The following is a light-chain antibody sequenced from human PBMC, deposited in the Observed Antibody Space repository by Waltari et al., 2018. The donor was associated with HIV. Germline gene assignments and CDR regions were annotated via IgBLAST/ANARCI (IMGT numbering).Light chain of an antibody. V-gene: IGLV2-14*01. Sequence: QSALAQPASVSGSPGQTITISCTGLGSDLYKDISWYQHRPGEAPKVIIYEVTNRPSGVSHRFSGSKSGNTASLTISGLQSEDEADYFCTSYISSATPEFGGGTRLTVL. CDR1: GSDLYKD. CDR2: EVT. CDR3: TSYISSATPE. J-gene: IGLJ3*02.